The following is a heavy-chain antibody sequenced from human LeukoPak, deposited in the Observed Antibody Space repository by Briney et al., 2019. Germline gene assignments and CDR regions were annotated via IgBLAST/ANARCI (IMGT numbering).Heavy chain of an antibody. Sequence: PSETLSLTCTVSGGSISSGSYFWGWIRQPPGKGLEWIGTIYYSGTTYYNPSLKSRVTISVDTSKNQFSLKLSSVTAADTAVYFWARQSVELRVSGGGYFDYWGQGTLVTVSS. D-gene: IGHD1-7*01. CDR2: IYYSGTT. CDR3: ARQSVELRVSGGGYFDY. CDR1: GGSISSGSYF. J-gene: IGHJ4*02. V-gene: IGHV4-39*01.